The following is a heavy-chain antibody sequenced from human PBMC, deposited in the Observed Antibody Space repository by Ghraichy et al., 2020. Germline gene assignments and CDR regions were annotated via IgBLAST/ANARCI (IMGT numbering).Heavy chain of an antibody. J-gene: IGHJ6*02. D-gene: IGHD1-1*01. Sequence: SETLSLTCTVSGASVSSHYWNWLRQTPEKGLEWIGQMSNSGRTKYNASLKGRVTISVDTSKNHVYLKVTSVTAADTAVYYCARELTTFYSTMDVWGQGTTVTVSS. CDR1: GASVSSHY. V-gene: IGHV4-59*02. CDR2: MSNSGRT. CDR3: ARELTTFYSTMDV.